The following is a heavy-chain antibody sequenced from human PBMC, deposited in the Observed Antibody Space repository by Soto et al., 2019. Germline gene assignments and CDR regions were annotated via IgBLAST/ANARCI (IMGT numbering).Heavy chain of an antibody. CDR2: FDPEDGET. CDR3: ATDAASSGCNDGAFDI. J-gene: IGHJ3*02. CDR1: GYTLTELS. V-gene: IGHV1-24*01. D-gene: IGHD6-19*01. Sequence: ASVEVSCKVSGYTLTELSMHWVRQAPGKGLEWMGGFDPEDGETIYAQKFQGRVTMTEDTSTDTAYMELSSLRSEDTAVYYCATDAASSGCNDGAFDIWGQGTMVTVSS.